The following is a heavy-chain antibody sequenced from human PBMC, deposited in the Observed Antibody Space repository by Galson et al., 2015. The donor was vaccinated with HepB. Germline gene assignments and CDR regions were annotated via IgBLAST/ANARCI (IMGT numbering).Heavy chain of an antibody. D-gene: IGHD6-13*01. Sequence: CKVSGYTLTELSMHWVRQAPGKGLEWMGGFDPEDGETIYAQKFQGRVTMTEDTSTDTAYMELSSLRSEDTAVYYCATDRAAAGTSEAFDIWGQGTMVTVSS. CDR1: GYTLTELS. CDR3: ATDRAAAGTSEAFDI. CDR2: FDPEDGET. J-gene: IGHJ3*02. V-gene: IGHV1-24*01.